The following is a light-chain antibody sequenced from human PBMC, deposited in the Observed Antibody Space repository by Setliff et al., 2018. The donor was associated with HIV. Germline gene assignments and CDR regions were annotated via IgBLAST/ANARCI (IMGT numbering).Light chain of an antibody. CDR1: SGSVSTSYY. J-gene: IGLJ2*01. CDR2: STN. V-gene: IGLV8-61*01. CDR3: VLYMGSGIRV. Sequence: QTVVTQEPSFSVSPGGTVTLTCGLSSGSVSTSYYPSWYQQTPGQAPRTLIYSTNTRSSGVPDRFSCSILGNKAALTITGAQADDESDYYCVLYMGSGIRVFGGGTKVTVL.